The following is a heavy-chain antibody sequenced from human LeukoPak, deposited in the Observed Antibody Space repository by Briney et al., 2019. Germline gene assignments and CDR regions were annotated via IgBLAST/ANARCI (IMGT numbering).Heavy chain of an antibody. CDR1: GFTFSSYG. J-gene: IGHJ3*01. CDR2: VWYDGSNK. CDR3: ARESAGGTYSFDF. Sequence: PGGSLRLSCAASGFTFSSYGMHWVRQAPGKGLEWVAVVWYDGSNKYYGDSAKGRFTISRDNSKNTLYLQMNSPRVEDTAVYYCARESAGGTYSFDFWGRGTLVTVSP. V-gene: IGHV3-33*01. D-gene: IGHD2-8*02.